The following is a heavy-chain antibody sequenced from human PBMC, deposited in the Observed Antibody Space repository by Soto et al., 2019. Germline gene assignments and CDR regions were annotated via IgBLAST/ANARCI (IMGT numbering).Heavy chain of an antibody. V-gene: IGHV3-23*01. Sequence: PAGSLRLSCAASGFTFGRDGMNWVREARGKGLEWVSTISGSGNRTWCADSVKGRFTISRDNSKNTMHLQMNSLRVEDTAVYFCAKESPVMGPSDHWGRGTLVTVSS. CDR2: ISGSGNRT. CDR3: AKESPVMGPSDH. J-gene: IGHJ4*02. CDR1: GFTFGRDG. D-gene: IGHD3-16*01.